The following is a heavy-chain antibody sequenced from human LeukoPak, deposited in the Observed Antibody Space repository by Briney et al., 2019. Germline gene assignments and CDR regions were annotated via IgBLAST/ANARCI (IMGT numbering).Heavy chain of an antibody. V-gene: IGHV3-13*01. J-gene: IGHJ6*02. D-gene: IGHD6-13*01. Sequence: GGSLRLSCAASGFTSSSYDMHWVRQATGKGLEWVSAIGTAGDTYYPGSVKGRFTISRENAKNSLYLQMNSLRAGDTAVYYCARFDRNSSSWCTYYYYGMDVWGQGTTVTVSS. CDR2: IGTAGDT. CDR3: ARFDRNSSSWCTYYYYGMDV. CDR1: GFTSSSYD.